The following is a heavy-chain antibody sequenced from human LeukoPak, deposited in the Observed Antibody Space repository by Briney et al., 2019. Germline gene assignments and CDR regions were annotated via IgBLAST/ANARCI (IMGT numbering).Heavy chain of an antibody. V-gene: IGHV3-23*01. J-gene: IGHJ4*02. CDR1: GFTFKIYT. CDR2: ISYSGDNRGGNT. D-gene: IGHD3-3*01. CDR3: VGTFTVFGVVATIA. Sequence: GGSLRLSCAAFGFTFKIYTMNWVRQAPGKGLEWLSSISYSGDNRGGNTYYADSVRGRFSISRDTSQNTVFLQMSSLRVDDTAAYYCVGTFTVFGVVATIAWGQGTLVTVSP.